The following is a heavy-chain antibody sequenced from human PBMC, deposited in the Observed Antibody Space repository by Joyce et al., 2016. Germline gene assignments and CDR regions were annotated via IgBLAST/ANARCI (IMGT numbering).Heavy chain of an antibody. CDR1: GYTFTAYY. J-gene: IGHJ5*02. CDR2: SNPNAGDT. D-gene: IGHD4-17*01. CDR3: AIGSLVTTCGRRRFDP. Sequence: QVQLVQSGAEVRNPGASVNVSCKASGYTFTAYYLHWVRQAPGQGLEGMGWSNPNAGDTNCTQKFEGWVTMTRDTSISTAFLQLSRLKSDDTAVYYCAIGSLVTTCGRRRFDPWGQGTLVTVSS. V-gene: IGHV1-2*04.